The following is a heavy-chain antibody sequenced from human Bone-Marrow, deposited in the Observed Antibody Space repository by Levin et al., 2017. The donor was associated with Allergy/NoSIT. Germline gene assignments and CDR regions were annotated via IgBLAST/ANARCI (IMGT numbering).Heavy chain of an antibody. J-gene: IGHJ4*02. CDR3: ARDIIESDAFFDH. V-gene: IGHV3-72*01. Sequence: AGGSLRLSCAASGFTFSDHYMDWVRQAPGKGLEWVGRIRKKINSYTTEYAASVKGRFIISRDDSENSLYLQMNSLKSEDTAVYYCARDIIESDAFFDHWGQGTLVTVSS. CDR2: IRKKINSYTT. CDR1: GFTFSDHY.